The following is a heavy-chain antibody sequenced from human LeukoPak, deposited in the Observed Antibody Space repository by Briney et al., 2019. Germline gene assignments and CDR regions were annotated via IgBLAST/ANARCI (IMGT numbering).Heavy chain of an antibody. CDR2: ISSDGLST. CDR1: GFTFSSLA. CDR3: VSDLGPRVFEG. Sequence: GGSLRLSCSASGFTFSSLAMHWVRQAPGKGLVYVSGISSDGLSTYYADSVKDRFAISRDNAKNALYLQMRSLRVEDTAVYYCVSDLGPRVFEGWGQGTLVTVSS. V-gene: IGHV3-64D*06. D-gene: IGHD3-16*01. J-gene: IGHJ4*02.